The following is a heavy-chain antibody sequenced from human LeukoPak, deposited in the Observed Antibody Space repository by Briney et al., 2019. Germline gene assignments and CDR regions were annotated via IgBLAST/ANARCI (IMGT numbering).Heavy chain of an antibody. Sequence: PGGTLRLSCAASGFTFSSYGMSWVRQAPGKGLEGVSAISGSGGSTYYADSVKGRFTISRDNSKNTLYLQMNSLRAEDTAVYYCANSPYGWFEELPKTFDYWGQGTLVTVSS. CDR2: ISGSGGST. D-gene: IGHD3-10*01. CDR3: ANSPYGWFEELPKTFDY. J-gene: IGHJ4*02. CDR1: GFTFSSYG. V-gene: IGHV3-23*01.